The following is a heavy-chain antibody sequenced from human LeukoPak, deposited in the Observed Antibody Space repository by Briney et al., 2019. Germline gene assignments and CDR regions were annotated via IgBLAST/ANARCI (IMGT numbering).Heavy chain of an antibody. V-gene: IGHV3-23*01. CDR3: AKRHCLVDARHFDY. CDR1: GFTFTNYC. CDR2: ISSTGRTI. J-gene: IGHJ4*02. Sequence: PGGSLRLSCAAFGFTFTNYCFSWVRQAPGKGLEWVSAISSTGRTIYYAESVKGRFTISRDDSKNTVFLQMNSLRAEDTAVYYCAKRHCLVDARHFDYWGQGTLVTVSS. D-gene: IGHD2-15*01.